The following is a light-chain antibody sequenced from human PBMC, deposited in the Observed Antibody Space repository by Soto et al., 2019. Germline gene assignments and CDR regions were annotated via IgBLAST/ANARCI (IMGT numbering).Light chain of an antibody. CDR3: QQYETYCT. CDR1: QSISTW. J-gene: IGKJ2*02. Sequence: DIQMTQSPSTLSASVGDRVTITCRASQSISTWLAWYQQKPGKAPKLLNYKASSVESVVPSRFSGSGSGTEFTLTISSLQPDDCATYYCQQYETYCTFGQGTKLEIK. CDR2: KAS. V-gene: IGKV1-5*03.